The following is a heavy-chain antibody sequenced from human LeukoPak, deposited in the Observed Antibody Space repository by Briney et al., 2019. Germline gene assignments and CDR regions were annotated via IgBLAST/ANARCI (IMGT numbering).Heavy chain of an antibody. CDR3: ARDDYDFWSGYYKAPNWFDP. V-gene: IGHV1-3*01. D-gene: IGHD3-3*01. CDR2: INAGNGNT. J-gene: IGHJ5*02. CDR1: GYTFTSYA. Sequence: ASVKVSCKASGYTFTSYAMHRVRQAPGQRLEWMGWINAGNGNTKYSQKFQGRVTITRDTSASTAYMELSSLRSEDTAVYYCARDDYDFWSGYYKAPNWFDPWGQGTLVTVSS.